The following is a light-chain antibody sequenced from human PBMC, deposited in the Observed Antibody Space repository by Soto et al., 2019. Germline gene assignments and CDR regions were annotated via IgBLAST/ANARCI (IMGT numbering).Light chain of an antibody. CDR3: QQYNDWPPLT. Sequence: EIVLTQSPATLSLSPGERATLSCRASHSVSTSLAWYQQKPGQAPRLLIYDASNRATGIPARFSGSGSGTDFTLTIGSLQPEDFAVYYCQQYNDWPPLTFGGGTKVDIK. CDR1: HSVSTS. CDR2: DAS. V-gene: IGKV3-11*01. J-gene: IGKJ4*01.